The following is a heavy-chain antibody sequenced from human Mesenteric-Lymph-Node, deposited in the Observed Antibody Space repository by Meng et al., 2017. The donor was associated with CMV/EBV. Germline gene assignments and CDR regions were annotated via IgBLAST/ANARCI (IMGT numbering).Heavy chain of an antibody. V-gene: IGHV3-15*01. CDR3: TTDFWSGYFGH. CDR2: IKSKSVGGAI. D-gene: IGHD3-3*01. Sequence: GESLKISCAGSGFTFSNAWMSWVRQAPGKGLEWVGRIKSKSVGGAIEYADPVEARFSISRDDSKNTVYLQMNSLKSEDTAVYYCTTDFWSGYFGHWGQGTLVTVSS. CDR1: GFTFSNAW. J-gene: IGHJ4*02.